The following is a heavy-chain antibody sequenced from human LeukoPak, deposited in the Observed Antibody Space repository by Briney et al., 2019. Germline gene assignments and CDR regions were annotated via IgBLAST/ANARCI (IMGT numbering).Heavy chain of an antibody. D-gene: IGHD3-9*01. V-gene: IGHV3-48*01. Sequence: PGGSLRLSCAASGFTFSTFSMNWVRQAPGKGLEWVSYISDSSSTIYYAESVKGRFTISRDNAKSSLYLQMNSLRAEDTAVYYCAKEVLRYFDWLRTFDYWGQGTLVTVSS. CDR2: ISDSSSTI. CDR1: GFTFSTFS. J-gene: IGHJ4*02. CDR3: AKEVLRYFDWLRTFDY.